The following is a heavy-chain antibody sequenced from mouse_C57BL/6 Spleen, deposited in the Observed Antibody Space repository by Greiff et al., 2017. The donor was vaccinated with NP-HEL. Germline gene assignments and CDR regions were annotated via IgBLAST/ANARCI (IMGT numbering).Heavy chain of an antibody. V-gene: IGHV1-61*01. J-gene: IGHJ3*01. D-gene: IGHD2-4*01. CDR2: IYPSDSET. CDR1: GYTFTSYW. CDR3: ASLGDYEFAY. Sequence: QVQLQQPGAELVRPGSSVKLSCKASGYTFTSYWMDWVKQRPGQGLEWIGNIYPSDSETHYNPKFKDKATLTVDKSSSTAYMQLSSLTSEDSAVYYCASLGDYEFAYWGQGTLVTVSA.